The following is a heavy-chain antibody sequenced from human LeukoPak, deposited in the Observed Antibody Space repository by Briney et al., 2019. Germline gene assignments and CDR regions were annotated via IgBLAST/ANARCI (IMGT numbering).Heavy chain of an antibody. V-gene: IGHV3-74*01. J-gene: IGHJ4*02. Sequence: GGSLRLSCAASGFTFSPYWMHWVRQPPGKGLVWVSRINGDGSSTNYADSVKGRSTIFRDNAKNTLYLQMNSLRAEDTAVYYCVRDLGGRPGHWGQGTLVTVSS. CDR1: GFTFSPYW. D-gene: IGHD1-26*01. CDR3: VRDLGGRPGH. CDR2: INGDGSST.